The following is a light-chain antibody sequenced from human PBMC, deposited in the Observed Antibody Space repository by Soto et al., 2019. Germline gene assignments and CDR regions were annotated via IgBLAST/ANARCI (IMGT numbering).Light chain of an antibody. CDR3: QKYKSAQWT. CDR2: AAS. CDR1: QGISNY. J-gene: IGKJ1*01. Sequence: IHITQSPSSVSASVGDRFTITCRASQGISNYLAWYQQKPGKVPKLLIYAASNLQSGVPSRFSGSGSWTDLSLTIRSMHPADVETYHRQKYKSAQWTFGQGKKVDIK. V-gene: IGKV1-27*01.